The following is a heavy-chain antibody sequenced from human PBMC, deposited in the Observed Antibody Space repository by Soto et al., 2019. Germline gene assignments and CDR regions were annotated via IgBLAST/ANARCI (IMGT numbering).Heavy chain of an antibody. V-gene: IGHV1-69*04. CDR2: IIPILGIV. J-gene: IGHJ1*01. CDR1: GYTFTSYG. D-gene: IGHD3-22*01. Sequence: GASVKVSCKASGYTFTSYGISWVRQAPGQGLEWMGRIIPILGIVNYAQKVQGRVTITADKSTSTAYMELSSLRSEDTAVYYCARVGYYYDRSGREIRRAEYFQHWGQGTLVTVSS. CDR3: ARVGYYYDRSGREIRRAEYFQH.